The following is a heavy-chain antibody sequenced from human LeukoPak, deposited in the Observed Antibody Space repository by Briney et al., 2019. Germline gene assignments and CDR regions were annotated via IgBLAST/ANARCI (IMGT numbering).Heavy chain of an antibody. CDR1: GFTFSSYS. J-gene: IGHJ6*02. CDR3: AREYYDFWSGYYSYYYYYGMDV. D-gene: IGHD3-3*01. CDR2: ISSSSSYI. Sequence: GGSLRLSCAASGFTFSSYSMNWVRQAPGKGLEWVSSISSSSSYIYYADSVKGRFTISRDNAKNSLYLQMNSLRAEDTAVYYCAREYYDFWSGYYSYYYYYGMDVWGQGTTVTVSS. V-gene: IGHV3-21*01.